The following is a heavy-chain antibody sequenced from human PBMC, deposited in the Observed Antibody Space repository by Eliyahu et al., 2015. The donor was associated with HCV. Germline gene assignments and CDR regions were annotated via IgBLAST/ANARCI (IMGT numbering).Heavy chain of an antibody. J-gene: IGHJ4*02. CDR3: ANEGLQTRLELRY. CDR2: ISYDGSKK. CDR1: GFIFSNYG. V-gene: IGHV3-30*18. D-gene: IGHD1-7*01. Sequence: QVQLVESGGGVVQPGGSLRLSCAASGFIFSNYGMHWVRQAPGKGLEWVAIISYDGSKKYYVDSVKGRFTISRDNSKNTLFLQMNSLRPEDAAVYYCANEGLQTRLELRYWGQGTLVTVSS.